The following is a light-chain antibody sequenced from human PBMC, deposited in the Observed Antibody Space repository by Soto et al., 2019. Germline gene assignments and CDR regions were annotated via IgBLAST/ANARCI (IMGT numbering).Light chain of an antibody. CDR1: VIGSIS. V-gene: IGLV3-21*02. Sequence: YELTQPPSVSVAPGQTASITCGGNVIGSISVHWYQQKPGQAPVLVVFDDSDRPSGIPERFSVSNSRNTATLTISRVEAGDEADYYCQVWDSSSDHVIFGGGTQLTVL. CDR2: DDS. CDR3: QVWDSSSDHVI. J-gene: IGLJ2*01.